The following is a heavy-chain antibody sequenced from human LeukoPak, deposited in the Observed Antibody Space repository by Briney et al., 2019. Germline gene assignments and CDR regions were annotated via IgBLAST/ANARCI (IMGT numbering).Heavy chain of an antibody. J-gene: IGHJ4*02. Sequence: SETLSLTCTVSGGSISSSNYYWGWIRQPPGKGLEWIGSIYYSGITYYNPSLKSRVTISVDTSNNQFSLKLSSVTAADTAMYYCARLLIYCSSTSCHFDYWGQGTLVAVSS. CDR1: GGSISSSNYY. CDR3: ARLLIYCSSTSCHFDY. V-gene: IGHV4-39*01. CDR2: IYYSGIT. D-gene: IGHD2-2*01.